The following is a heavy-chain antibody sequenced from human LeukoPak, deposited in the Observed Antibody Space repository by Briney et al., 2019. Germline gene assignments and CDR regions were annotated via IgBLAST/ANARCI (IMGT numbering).Heavy chain of an antibody. V-gene: IGHV3-30*03. D-gene: IGHD1/OR15-1a*01. Sequence: GALRPSFAAFGFTLRSYGMHWVRQAPSQGLEWVAVISYDGSNKYYADSVKGRFTISRDNSKNTLYLQMNSLRAEDTAVYYCATSQENNFDYWGQGTLVTVSS. J-gene: IGHJ4*02. CDR2: ISYDGSNK. CDR3: ATSQENNFDY. CDR1: GFTLRSYG.